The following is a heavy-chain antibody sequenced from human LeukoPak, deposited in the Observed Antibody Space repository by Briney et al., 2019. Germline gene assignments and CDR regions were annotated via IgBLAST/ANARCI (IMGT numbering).Heavy chain of an antibody. CDR2: ISDSGSST. D-gene: IGHD3-10*01. V-gene: IGHV3-23*01. Sequence: GGSLRLSCAASGFIFSNYGMSWVRQAPGKGLEWVSGISDSGSSTYYADSVKGRFTIFRDNSKSTVYLQINSLRVDDTAVYYCAKDLGFGELNRYDYWGQGTLVTVSS. CDR3: AKDLGFGELNRYDY. CDR1: GFIFSNYG. J-gene: IGHJ4*02.